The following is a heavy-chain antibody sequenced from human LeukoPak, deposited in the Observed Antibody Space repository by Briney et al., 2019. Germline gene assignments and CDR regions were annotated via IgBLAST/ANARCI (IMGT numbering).Heavy chain of an antibody. CDR1: GGSISSSSYY. CDR2: IYYSGST. Sequence: SETLSLTCTVSGGSISSSSYYWGWIRQPPGKGLEWNGSIYYSGSTYYNPSLKSRVTISVDTSKNQFSLKLSSVTAADTAVYYCARSIAVAHDAFDIWGQGTMVTVSS. CDR3: ARSIAVAHDAFDI. V-gene: IGHV4-39*01. D-gene: IGHD6-19*01. J-gene: IGHJ3*02.